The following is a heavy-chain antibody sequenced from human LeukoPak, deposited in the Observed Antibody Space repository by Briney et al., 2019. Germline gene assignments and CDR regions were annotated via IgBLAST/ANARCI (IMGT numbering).Heavy chain of an antibody. J-gene: IGHJ4*02. Sequence: SETLSLTCAVYGGSFSGYYWSWIRQPPGKGLEWIGEINHSGSTNYNPSLKSRVTISVDTSKNQFSLKLSSVTAADTAVYYCASYCSSTSCYSDYWGQGTLVTVSS. CDR1: GGSFSGYY. CDR2: INHSGST. CDR3: ASYCSSTSCYSDY. D-gene: IGHD2-2*01. V-gene: IGHV4-34*01.